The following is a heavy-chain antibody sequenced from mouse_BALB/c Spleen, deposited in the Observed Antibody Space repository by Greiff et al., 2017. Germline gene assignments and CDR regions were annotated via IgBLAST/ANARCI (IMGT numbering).Heavy chain of an antibody. CDR2: ISSGGGST. D-gene: IGHD2-2*01. Sequence: EVQRVESGGGLVKPGGSLKLSCAASGFAFSSYDMSWVRQTPEKRLEWVAYISSGGGSTYYPDTVKGRFTISRDNAKNTLYLQMSSLKSEDTAMYYCERQGGYADFDYWGQGTTLTVSS. CDR3: ERQGGYADFDY. V-gene: IGHV5-12-1*01. CDR1: GFAFSSYD. J-gene: IGHJ2*01.